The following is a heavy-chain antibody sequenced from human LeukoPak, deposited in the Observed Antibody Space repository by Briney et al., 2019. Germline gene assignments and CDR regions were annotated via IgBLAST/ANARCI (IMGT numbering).Heavy chain of an antibody. CDR1: GGSISSVY. CDR3: ARGCCRGYGIYV. V-gene: IGHV4-34*01. J-gene: IGHJ6*02. D-gene: IGHD3-10*01. CDR2: INHSGST. Sequence: SETLSLTCTVSGGSISSVYWSWIRQPPGKGLEWIGEINHSGSTDYNPSLKSRVTISVDTSKNQFSLKLNSVTAADTAVYYCARGCCRGYGIYVWGHGTTVTVSS.